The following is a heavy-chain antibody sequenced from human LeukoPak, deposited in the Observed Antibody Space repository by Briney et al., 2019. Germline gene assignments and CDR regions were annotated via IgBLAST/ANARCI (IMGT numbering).Heavy chain of an antibody. J-gene: IGHJ5*02. D-gene: IGHD3-16*02. CDR3: ARASVPDDYVWGSYRPWWFDP. CDR1: GFTFSSYA. V-gene: IGHV3-30-3*01. CDR2: ISYDGSNK. Sequence: QTGGSLRLSCAASGFTFSSYAMHWVRQAPGKGLEWVAVISYDGSNKYYADSVKGRFTISRDNSKNTLYLQMNSLRAEDTAVYYCARASVPDDYVWGSYRPWWFDPWGQGTLVTVSS.